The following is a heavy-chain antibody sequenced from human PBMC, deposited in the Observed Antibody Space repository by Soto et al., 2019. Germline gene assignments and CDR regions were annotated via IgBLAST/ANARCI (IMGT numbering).Heavy chain of an antibody. CDR1: GYTFTSYD. D-gene: IGHD6-6*01. CDR3: ASTNPIAARQDYYYGMDV. V-gene: IGHV1-8*01. Sequence: ASVKVSCKASGYTFTSYDINWVRQATGQGLEWMGWMNPNSGNTGYAQKFQGRVTMTRNTSISTAYMELSSLRSEDTAVYYCASTNPIAARQDYYYGMDVWGQGTTVTVS. J-gene: IGHJ6*02. CDR2: MNPNSGNT.